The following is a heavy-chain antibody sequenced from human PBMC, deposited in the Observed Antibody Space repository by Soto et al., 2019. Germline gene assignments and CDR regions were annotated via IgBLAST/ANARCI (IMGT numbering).Heavy chain of an antibody. CDR2: IYWDDDK. Sequence: QITLNESGPTLVKPTQTLTLTCTFSGFSLGTYGVGVGWIRQPPGKALEWLALIYWDDDKRYSPSLKSRLTITKDTSKRQVFLTLTNMDPVDTATYSCAHRGGGIVDWYFDLWGRGTPVIVSS. D-gene: IGHD1-26*01. J-gene: IGHJ2*01. CDR1: GFSLGTYGVG. V-gene: IGHV2-5*02. CDR3: AHRGGGIVDWYFDL.